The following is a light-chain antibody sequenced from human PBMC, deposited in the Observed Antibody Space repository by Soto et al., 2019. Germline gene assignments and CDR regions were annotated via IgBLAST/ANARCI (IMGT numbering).Light chain of an antibody. Sequence: EIVLTQSPATLSLSPGESATLSCRASRSVSNYLAWYQQKPGQAPRLLIYAASTRATGIPDRFSGSGSGTDFTLSISRLEPEDFAVYYCQLYGTSPKPFGQGTKVDIK. CDR2: AAS. J-gene: IGKJ1*01. CDR1: RSVSNY. V-gene: IGKV3-20*01. CDR3: QLYGTSPKP.